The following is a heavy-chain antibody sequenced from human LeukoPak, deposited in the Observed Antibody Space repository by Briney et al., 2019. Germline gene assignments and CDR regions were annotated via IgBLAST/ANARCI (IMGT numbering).Heavy chain of an antibody. CDR1: GFSFTTYW. V-gene: IGHV3-7*01. CDR2: IKQDGTEK. D-gene: IGHD3-10*01. CDR3: AKLAKYFYGSETYYFFEH. Sequence: GGSLRLSCAASGFSFTTYWMGWVRQAPGEGLEWMANIKQDGTEKHYVDSVMGRFTISRDNAKNSLYLQMNSLRVEDTAMYYCAKLAKYFYGSETYYFFEHWGQGTPVTASS. J-gene: IGHJ4*02.